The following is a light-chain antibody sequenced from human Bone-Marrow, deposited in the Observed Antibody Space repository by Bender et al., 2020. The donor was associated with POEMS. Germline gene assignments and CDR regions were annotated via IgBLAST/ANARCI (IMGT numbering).Light chain of an antibody. V-gene: IGLV3-1*01. CDR3: QVWDNTNNPWV. Sequence: SLEVTQPPSVSVSPGQTATITCSGDKLVEKYVCWCQKKPGQSPVVVIYEDKKRPSGIPERFSGSNSGKAATLTISRVEAEDEADYYCQVWDNTNNPWVFGGGTKLTVL. CDR2: EDK. CDR1: KLVEKY. J-gene: IGLJ3*02.